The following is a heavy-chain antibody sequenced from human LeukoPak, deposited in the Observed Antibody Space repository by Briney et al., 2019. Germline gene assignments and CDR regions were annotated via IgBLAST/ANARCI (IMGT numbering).Heavy chain of an antibody. CDR3: AMGHNTSPNWFDP. D-gene: IGHD1-1*01. CDR1: GFTFSSYG. Sequence: RGSLRLSCAASGFTFSSYGMHWVRQVPGKGLEWVAFIRYDGSNKYYADSVKGRFSTSRDNSKNTLYLQMNSLRAEDTTVYYCAMGHNTSPNWFDPWGQGTLVTVAS. CDR2: IRYDGSNK. V-gene: IGHV3-30*02. J-gene: IGHJ5*02.